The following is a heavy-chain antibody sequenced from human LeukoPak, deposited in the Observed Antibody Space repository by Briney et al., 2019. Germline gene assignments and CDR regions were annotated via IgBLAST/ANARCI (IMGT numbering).Heavy chain of an antibody. CDR1: GYTFTGYY. CDR3: ARAQGSGGSCCRFDP. CDR2: INPNSGGT. J-gene: IGHJ5*02. V-gene: IGHV1-2*02. D-gene: IGHD2-15*01. Sequence: ASVKVSCKASGYTFTGYYMHWVRQAPGQGLEWMGWINPNSGGTNYAQKFQGRVTMTRDTSISTAYMELSRLRSDDTAVYYCARAQGSGGSCCRFDPWGQGTLVTVSS.